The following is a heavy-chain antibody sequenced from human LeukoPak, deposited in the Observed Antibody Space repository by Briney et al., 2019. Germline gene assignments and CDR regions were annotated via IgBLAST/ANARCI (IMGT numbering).Heavy chain of an antibody. CDR2: IYPADSNT. CDR1: GYSFTTFW. Sequence: GESLKISCKASGYSFTTFWIGWVRQMPGKGLEWMGVIYPADSNTKYSPSFEGQGTMSADKSVTTAYLQWTSLKASDTAMYYCSRQAPYHPHIAGNDSFDVWGQGTMVTVSS. V-gene: IGHV5-51*01. J-gene: IGHJ3*01. D-gene: IGHD2-21*01. CDR3: SRQAPYHPHIAGNDSFDV.